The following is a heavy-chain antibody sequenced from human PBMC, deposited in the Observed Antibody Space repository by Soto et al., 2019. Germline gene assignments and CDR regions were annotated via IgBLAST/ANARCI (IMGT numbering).Heavy chain of an antibody. D-gene: IGHD3-22*01. Sequence: SETLSLTCTVSGGSISSGGYYWSWIRQHPGKGLEWIGYIYYSGSTYYNPSLKSRVTISVDTSKNQFSLKLSSVTAADTAVYYCARSTVVITDYYYYGMDVWVQGTTVTVSS. V-gene: IGHV4-31*03. CDR2: IYYSGST. J-gene: IGHJ6*02. CDR1: GGSISSGGYY. CDR3: ARSTVVITDYYYYGMDV.